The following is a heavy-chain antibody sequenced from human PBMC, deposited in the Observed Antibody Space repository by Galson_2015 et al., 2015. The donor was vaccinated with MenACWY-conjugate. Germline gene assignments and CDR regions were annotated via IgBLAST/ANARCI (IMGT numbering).Heavy chain of an antibody. V-gene: IGHV3-33*01. CDR3: FAINSGIDY. D-gene: IGHD1-26*01. J-gene: IGHJ4*02. CDR2: IWYDGSKT. CDR1: GFTFSSYA. Sequence: SLRLSCAASGFTFSSYAMHWVRQAPGKGLEWVAVIWYDGSKTYYADSVKDRFTISRDNSKNTAYLQMNSLRAEDTAIYGCFAINSGIDYWGQGTLVTVSS.